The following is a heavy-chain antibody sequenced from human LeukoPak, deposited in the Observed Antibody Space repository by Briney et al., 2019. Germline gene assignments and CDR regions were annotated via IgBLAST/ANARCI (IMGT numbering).Heavy chain of an antibody. CDR2: ISGSGGST. CDR1: GFTFSSYA. V-gene: IGHV3-23*01. J-gene: IGHJ4*02. D-gene: IGHD6-13*01. CDR3: AKVRSSWYLYYFDY. Sequence: GGSLRLSCSASGFTFSSYAMSWVRQASGKGLEWVSAISGSGGSTYYADSVKGRFTISRDNSKNTLYLQMNSLRAEDTAVYYCAKVRSSWYLYYFDYGGQGTLVTVSS.